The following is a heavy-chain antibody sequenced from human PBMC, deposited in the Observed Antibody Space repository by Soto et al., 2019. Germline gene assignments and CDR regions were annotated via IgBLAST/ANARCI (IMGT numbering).Heavy chain of an antibody. CDR3: ARGRPPPLIGMDV. CDR1: GGSISSGGYS. CDR2: IYHSGST. J-gene: IGHJ6*02. Sequence: QLQLQESGSGLVKPSQTLSLTCAVSGGSISSGGYSWSWIRQPPGKGLEWIGYIYHSGSTYYNPSLKSRGTISVDRSKNQFPLKLSSVTPADTAVYYCARGRPPPLIGMDVWGQGTTVTVSS. V-gene: IGHV4-30-2*01.